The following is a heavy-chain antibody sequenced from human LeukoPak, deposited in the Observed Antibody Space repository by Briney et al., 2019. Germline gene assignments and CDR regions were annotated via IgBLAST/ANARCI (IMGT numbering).Heavy chain of an antibody. J-gene: IGHJ5*02. V-gene: IGHV4-34*01. CDR1: GGSFSGYY. CDR3: ASGGYSYGTWWFDP. Sequence: SETLSLTCAVYGGSFSGYYWSWIRQPPGKGLEWIGEINHSGSTNYNPSLKSRVTISVDTSKNQFSLKLSSVTAADTAVYYCASGGYSYGTWWFDPWGQGTLVTVSS. D-gene: IGHD5-18*01. CDR2: INHSGST.